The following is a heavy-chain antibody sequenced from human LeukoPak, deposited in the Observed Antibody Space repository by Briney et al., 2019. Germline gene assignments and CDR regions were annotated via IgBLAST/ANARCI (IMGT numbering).Heavy chain of an antibody. V-gene: IGHV3-23*01. J-gene: IGHJ4*02. CDR1: GSTFSSYV. Sequence: GGSLRLSCAASGSTFSSYVMTWVRQAPGKGLEGVSVVSGGSTFYADSVKGRFTISRDNSKNTLYLQMNSLRAEDTAVYYCAKRAVAEYYFDYWGQGTLVTVSS. D-gene: IGHD6-19*01. CDR2: VSGGST. CDR3: AKRAVAEYYFDY.